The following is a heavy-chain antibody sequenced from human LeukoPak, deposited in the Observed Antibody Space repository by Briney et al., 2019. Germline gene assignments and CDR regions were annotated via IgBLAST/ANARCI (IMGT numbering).Heavy chain of an antibody. D-gene: IGHD3-16*02. Sequence: PGGSLRLSCAAFGFTFSSYEMNWVRQAPGKGLEWVSYISSSGSTIYYADSVKGRFTISRDNAKNSPYLQMNSLRAEDTAVYYCARGNDYVWGSYRYFDYWGQGTLVTVSS. CDR1: GFTFSSYE. J-gene: IGHJ4*02. CDR3: ARGNDYVWGSYRYFDY. CDR2: ISSSGSTI. V-gene: IGHV3-48*03.